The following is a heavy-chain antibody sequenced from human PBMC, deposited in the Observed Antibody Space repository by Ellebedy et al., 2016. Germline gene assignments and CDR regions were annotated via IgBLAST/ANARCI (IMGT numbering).Heavy chain of an antibody. CDR1: EFTFRSYW. D-gene: IGHD1-26*01. Sequence: GESLKISXAASEFTFRSYWMSWVRQAPGKGLEWVANIKEDGSEKYYVGSVKGRFTISRDNARESLYLQMNSLRAEDTAVYYCARYKVGDTNPLDYWGQGTLVTVSS. V-gene: IGHV3-7*01. CDR3: ARYKVGDTNPLDY. J-gene: IGHJ4*02. CDR2: IKEDGSEK.